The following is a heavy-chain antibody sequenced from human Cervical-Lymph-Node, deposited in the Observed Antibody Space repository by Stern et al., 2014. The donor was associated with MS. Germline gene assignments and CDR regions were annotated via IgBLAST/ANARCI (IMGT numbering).Heavy chain of an antibody. D-gene: IGHD2-2*01. V-gene: IGHV1-2*04. Sequence: QDKLVQSGAEVKKPGASVKISCKASEYTFTGYYIHWVRQAPGHGLEWMGWINPNSGDTNYAQKFQGWVTMTRDTSIGTAYLELSSLRSNDTAVYYCARSVRLVRSSTNGWLAPWGHGTLVTVSP. CDR2: INPNSGDT. CDR3: ARSVRLVRSSTNGWLAP. J-gene: IGHJ5*02. CDR1: EYTFTGYY.